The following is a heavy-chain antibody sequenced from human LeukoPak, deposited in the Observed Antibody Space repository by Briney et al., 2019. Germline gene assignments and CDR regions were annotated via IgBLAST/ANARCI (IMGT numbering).Heavy chain of an antibody. CDR3: ARDLGFCSSTSCYPWFDP. Sequence: PSETLSLTCTVSGGSISSSSYYWGWIRQPPGKGLEWFVSIYYSGSTNYNPSLKSRVTISVDTSKNQFSLKLSSVTAADTAVYYCARDLGFCSSTSCYPWFDPWGQGTLVTVSS. CDR2: IYYSGST. V-gene: IGHV4-39*07. CDR1: GGSISSSSYY. D-gene: IGHD2-2*01. J-gene: IGHJ5*02.